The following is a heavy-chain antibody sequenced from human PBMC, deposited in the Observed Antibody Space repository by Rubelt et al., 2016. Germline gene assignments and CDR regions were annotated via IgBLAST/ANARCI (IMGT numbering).Heavy chain of an antibody. J-gene: IGHJ3*02. CDR1: GGSISSGAYK. CDR2: IHQDGSEK. CDR3: AKDNWNQHPQDAFDI. V-gene: IGHV3-7*01. D-gene: IGHD1-20*01. Sequence: LQLQESGPGLVKPSETLSVTCAVSGGSISSGAYKLAWVRQAPGKGLEWVANIHQDGSEKYYVDSVKGRFTISRDNAKKTLILQMNSLRAEDSAVYYCAKDNWNQHPQDAFDIWGQGSTVTVSS.